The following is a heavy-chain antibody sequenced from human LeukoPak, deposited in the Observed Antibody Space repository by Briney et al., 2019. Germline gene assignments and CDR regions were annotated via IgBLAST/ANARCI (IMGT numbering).Heavy chain of an antibody. V-gene: IGHV4-39*07. CDR2: VYYSGST. CDR1: GGSISGSTYY. D-gene: IGHD3-22*01. J-gene: IGHJ5*02. Sequence: PSETLSLTCTVSGGSISGSTYYWGWIRQPPGKGLEWIGSVYYSGSTYYNPSLKSRVTISVDTSKNQFSLKLSSVTAADTAVYYCARDLDSDSHYYDSSPWGQGILVTVSS. CDR3: ARDLDSDSHYYDSSP.